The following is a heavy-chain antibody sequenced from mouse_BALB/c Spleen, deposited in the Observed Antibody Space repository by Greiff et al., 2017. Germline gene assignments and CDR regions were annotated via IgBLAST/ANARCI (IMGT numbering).Heavy chain of an antibody. V-gene: IGHV1S127*01. D-gene: IGHD1-2*01. J-gene: IGHJ3*01. CDR1: GYTFTSYW. CDR3: TRSGTTAPWFAY. Sequence: QVHVKQPGAELVKPGASVKMSCKASGYTFTSYWMHWVKQRPGQGLEWIGTIDPSDSYTSYNQKFKGKATLTVDTSSSTAYMQLSSLTSEDSAVYYCTRSGTTAPWFAYWGQGTLVTVSA. CDR2: IDPSDSYT.